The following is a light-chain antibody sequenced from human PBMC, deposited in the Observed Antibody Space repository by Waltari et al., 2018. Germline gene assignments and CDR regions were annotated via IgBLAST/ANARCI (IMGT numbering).Light chain of an antibody. J-gene: IGLJ2*01. Sequence: SALPQPPPAPGSPGPPVTIPSPGTRSHVGGYYYFSWYQQHPGQAPKLMIFEVNKWPSGVLDRFSGSKSGNTASLTISGLRSEDEADYYCAAWDDSLSGPVFGGGTKLTVL. V-gene: IGLV2-8*01. CDR1: RSHVGGYYY. CDR3: AAWDDSLSGPV. CDR2: EVN.